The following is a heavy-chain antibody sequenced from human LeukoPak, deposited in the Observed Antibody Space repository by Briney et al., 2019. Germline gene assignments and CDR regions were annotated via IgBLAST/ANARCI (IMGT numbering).Heavy chain of an antibody. Sequence: ASVKVSCKASGYTFTSYGISWVRQAPGQGLEWMGWISAYNGNTNYAQKLQGRVTMTTDTSTSTAYMELRSLRSDDTAVYYCATFRSVGLRLGELSFADIWGQGTMVTVSS. CDR1: GYTFTSYG. D-gene: IGHD3-16*02. CDR2: ISAYNGNT. CDR3: ATFRSVGLRLGELSFADI. J-gene: IGHJ3*02. V-gene: IGHV1-18*01.